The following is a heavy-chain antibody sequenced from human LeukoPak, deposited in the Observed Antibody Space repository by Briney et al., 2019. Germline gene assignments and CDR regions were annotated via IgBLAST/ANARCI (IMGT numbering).Heavy chain of an antibody. CDR2: ISSSYSYI. CDR1: GFTFSSYS. CDR3: ARDRIIYGDYGDAFDI. Sequence: KAGGSLRLSCAASGFTFSSYSMNWVRQAPGKGLEWVSSISSSYSYIYYADSVKGRFTVSRDNAKNSLYLQMNSLRAEDTAVYYCARDRIIYGDYGDAFDIWGQGTMVTVSS. D-gene: IGHD4-17*01. J-gene: IGHJ3*02. V-gene: IGHV3-21*06.